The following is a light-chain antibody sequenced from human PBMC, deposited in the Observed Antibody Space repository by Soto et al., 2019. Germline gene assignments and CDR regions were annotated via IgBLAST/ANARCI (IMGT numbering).Light chain of an antibody. CDR3: SSYSTTSTLV. J-gene: IGLJ1*01. Sequence: QSALTQPASVSGSPGQSVTLSCTGASSDVGGYDYVSWYQQHPGKAPKLILYEVNNRPSGVSNHFSGSKSGNTASLSISGLQDDDEADSYCSSYSTTSTLVFGSGTKLTVL. V-gene: IGLV2-14*01. CDR2: EVN. CDR1: SSDVGGYDY.